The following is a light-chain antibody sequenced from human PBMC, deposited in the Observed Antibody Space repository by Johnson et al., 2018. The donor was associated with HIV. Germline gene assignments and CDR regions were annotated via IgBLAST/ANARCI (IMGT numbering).Light chain of an antibody. V-gene: IGLV1-51*01. J-gene: IGLJ1*01. CDR2: DNN. CDR3: GTWDSSLRVGF. Sequence: QPVLTQPPSVSAAPGQKVTISCSGSSSNIGNNYVSWYQQLQGTAPKLLIYDNNKRPSGIPDRFSGSKSGTSATLGITGLQTGAEAEYYCGTWDSSLRVGFFGTGTKVTVL. CDR1: SSNIGNNY.